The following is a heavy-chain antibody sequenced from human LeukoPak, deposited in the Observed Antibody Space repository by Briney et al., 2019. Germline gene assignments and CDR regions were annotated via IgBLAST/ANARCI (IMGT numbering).Heavy chain of an antibody. CDR1: GSSISSYY. J-gene: IGHJ4*02. Sequence: SETLSLTCTVSGSSISSYYWSWIRQPPGKGLEWIGYIYYSGSTNYNPSLKSRVTISVDTSKNHFSLKLSSVTAADTAVYYCARGQWLPVFDFWGQGTLVTVSS. CDR3: ARGQWLPVFDF. D-gene: IGHD3-22*01. V-gene: IGHV4-59*01. CDR2: IYYSGST.